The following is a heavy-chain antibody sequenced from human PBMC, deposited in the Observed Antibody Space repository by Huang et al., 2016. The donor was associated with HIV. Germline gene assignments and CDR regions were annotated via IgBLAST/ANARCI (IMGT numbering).Heavy chain of an antibody. CDR1: GGSISSYN. J-gene: IGHJ6*02. Sequence: QVQLQESGPGLVKPSETLSLTCTVSGGSISSYNWSWIRQPPGKGLECVGYIHYSGSNNYNPSLKSRVPTSVDTSKNQFFLKLSSGTAAETAVYYCARGGPYSRDYYYYGMDVWGQGTTVTVSS. CDR3: ARGGPYSRDYYYYGMDV. CDR2: IHYSGSN. D-gene: IGHD6-13*01. V-gene: IGHV4-59*01.